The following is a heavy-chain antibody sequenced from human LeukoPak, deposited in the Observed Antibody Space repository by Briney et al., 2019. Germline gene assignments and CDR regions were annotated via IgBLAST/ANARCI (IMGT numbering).Heavy chain of an antibody. Sequence: PGGSLRLSSAASGFTFSSYAMSWVRQAPGKGLEWVSAISGSGGSTYYADSVRGRFTISRDKSKNTLYLQMNSLRAEDTAVYYCARDFRRGYSSGWGQGTLVTVSS. CDR3: ARDFRRGYSSG. V-gene: IGHV3-23*01. J-gene: IGHJ4*02. CDR2: ISGSGGST. D-gene: IGHD6-19*01. CDR1: GFTFSSYA.